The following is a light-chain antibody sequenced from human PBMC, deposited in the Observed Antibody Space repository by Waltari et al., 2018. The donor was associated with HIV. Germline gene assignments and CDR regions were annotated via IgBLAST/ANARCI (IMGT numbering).Light chain of an antibody. CDR3: QRYSTSPPYT. V-gene: IGKV3-20*01. J-gene: IGKJ2*01. Sequence: EIVLTQSPGTLSLSPGDRATLSCRASQSIYGSYLAWYQQKPGQPPRFLIYGASSRAAGTPDRFSGSGSGTEFTLTISRLEPEDFAVYYCQRYSTSPPYTFGQGTKLENK. CDR2: GAS. CDR1: QSIYGSY.